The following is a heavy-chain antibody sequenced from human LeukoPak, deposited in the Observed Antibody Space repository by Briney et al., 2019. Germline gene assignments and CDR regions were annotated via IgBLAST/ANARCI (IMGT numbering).Heavy chain of an antibody. CDR1: GGTFSSYA. CDR2: MTPNNGNT. J-gene: IGHJ4*02. V-gene: IGHV1-8*02. CDR3: ASSSGPNIEY. Sequence: ASVKVSCKASGGTFSSYAINWVRQATGQGLEWMGWMTPNNGNTGYATKVQGRLTMTKNTSISTAYMELSSLRSEDTAVYYCASSSGPNIEYWGQGTLVTVSS. D-gene: IGHD3-22*01.